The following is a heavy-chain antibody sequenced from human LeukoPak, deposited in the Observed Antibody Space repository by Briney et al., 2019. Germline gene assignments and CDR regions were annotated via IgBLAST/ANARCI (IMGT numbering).Heavy chain of an antibody. CDR3: ARASGIAVAGTRAADPSFDY. CDR1: GFTFSSYS. J-gene: IGHJ4*02. D-gene: IGHD6-19*01. Sequence: GGSLRLSCAASGFTFSSYSMNWVRQAPGKGLEWVSSISSSSRYIYYADSVKGRFTISRDNAKNSLYLQMNSLRAEDTAVYYCARASGIAVAGTRAADPSFDYWGQGTLVTVSS. CDR2: ISSSSRYI. V-gene: IGHV3-21*01.